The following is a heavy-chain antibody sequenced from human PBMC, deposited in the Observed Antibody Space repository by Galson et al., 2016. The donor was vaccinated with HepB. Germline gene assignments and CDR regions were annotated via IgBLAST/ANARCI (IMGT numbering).Heavy chain of an antibody. V-gene: IGHV3-66*01. J-gene: IGHJ5*02. D-gene: IGHD2-15*01. Sequence: SMRLSCAASGFTVSNNYMRWVRQAPRKGLESVSLIYNGGSTYYAASVKGRFTISRDSSKNTPYLQMNSLRAEDTAVYYCARNRHCSGGSCYGAWGQGTLVTVSS. CDR2: IYNGGST. CDR3: ARNRHCSGGSCYGA. CDR1: GFTVSNNY.